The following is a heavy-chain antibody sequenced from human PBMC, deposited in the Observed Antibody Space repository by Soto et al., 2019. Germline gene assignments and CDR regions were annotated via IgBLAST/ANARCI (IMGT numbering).Heavy chain of an antibody. Sequence: PGGSLRLSCAASDFDFSSYGIHWVRQAPGKGLEWVAASSYDGRETFYADSAKGRFTVSKEMSKNIAFLQMNALRHEDTAVYFCARDSGWPILNFDNWGQGTPVTVSS. D-gene: IGHD3-10*01. V-gene: IGHV3-30*03. J-gene: IGHJ4*02. CDR1: DFDFSSYG. CDR3: ARDSGWPILNFDN. CDR2: SSYDGRET.